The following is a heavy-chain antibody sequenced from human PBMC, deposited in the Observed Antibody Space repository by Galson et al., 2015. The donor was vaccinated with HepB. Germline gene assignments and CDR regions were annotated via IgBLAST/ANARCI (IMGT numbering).Heavy chain of an antibody. CDR2: IKQDGSEK. D-gene: IGHD6-19*01. CDR3: ARLSIAVAGASNWFDP. CDR1: GFTFSSYW. J-gene: IGHJ5*02. Sequence: SLRLSCAASGFTFSSYWMSWVRQAPGKGLEWVANIKQDGSEKYYVDSVKGRFTISRDNAKNSLYLQMNSLRAEDTAVYYCARLSIAVAGASNWFDPWGQGTLVTVSS. V-gene: IGHV3-7*03.